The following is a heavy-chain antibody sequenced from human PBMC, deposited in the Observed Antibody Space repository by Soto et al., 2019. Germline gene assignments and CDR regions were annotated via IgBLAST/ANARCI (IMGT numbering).Heavy chain of an antibody. CDR2: IIPIFGTA. Sequence: GASVKVSCKASGGTFSSYAISWVRQAPGQGLEWMGGIIPIFGTANYAQKFRGRVTVTADESTSTAYMELSSLRSGDTAVYYCARDRYSYYYDSSGYPVYWGQGTLVTVSS. CDR1: GGTFSSYA. CDR3: ARDRYSYYYDSSGYPVY. D-gene: IGHD3-22*01. V-gene: IGHV1-69*13. J-gene: IGHJ4*02.